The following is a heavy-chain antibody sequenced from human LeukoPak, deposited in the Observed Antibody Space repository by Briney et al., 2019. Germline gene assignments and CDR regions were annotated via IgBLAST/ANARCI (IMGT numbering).Heavy chain of an antibody. CDR1: GFTFGDHA. V-gene: IGHV3-49*04. J-gene: IGHJ6*03. CDR2: IRSKAYGGTT. CDR3: TRGYYPDYYYYYYMDV. D-gene: IGHD3-10*01. Sequence: GGSLRLSCTASGFTFGDHAMSWVRQAPGKGLEWVGFIRSKAYGGTTEYAASVKGRFTISRDDSKSIAYLQMNSLKTEDTAVYYCTRGYYPDYYYYYYMDVWGKGTTVTVSS.